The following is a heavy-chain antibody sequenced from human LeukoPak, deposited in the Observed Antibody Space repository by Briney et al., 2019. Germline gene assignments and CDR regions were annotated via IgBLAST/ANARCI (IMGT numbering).Heavy chain of an antibody. J-gene: IGHJ4*02. Sequence: GGSLRLSCAASGFTFSSYTMSWVRQAPGKGLEWVSGVSGSGGNIHYADSVKGRFTISRDNSKNTLYLQMNSLRAEDTAVYYCAKTRPLDSSSWSHGDYWGQGTLVTVSS. CDR3: AKTRPLDSSSWSHGDY. D-gene: IGHD6-13*01. CDR2: VSGSGGNI. V-gene: IGHV3-23*01. CDR1: GFTFSSYT.